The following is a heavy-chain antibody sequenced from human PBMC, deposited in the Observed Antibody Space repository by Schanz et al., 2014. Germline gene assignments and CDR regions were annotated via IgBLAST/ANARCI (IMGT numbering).Heavy chain of an antibody. Sequence: EVQLVESGGGLVQPGGSLRLSCAASGFTFSVYWMHWVRQPPGKGLEWVANIKQDGSEKYYVDSVKGRFTISRDNAKNSLYLQMNGLRAEDTAVFYCARGVRIDYWGQGTLVTVSS. CDR2: IKQDGSEK. D-gene: IGHD3-3*01. J-gene: IGHJ4*02. CDR1: GFTFSVYW. CDR3: ARGVRIDY. V-gene: IGHV3-7*01.